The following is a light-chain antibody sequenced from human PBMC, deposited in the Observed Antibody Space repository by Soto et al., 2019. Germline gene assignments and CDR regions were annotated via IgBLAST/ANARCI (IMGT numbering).Light chain of an antibody. CDR2: GAS. CDR1: QSVGTY. CDR3: QQYVSIPLT. J-gene: IGKJ4*01. Sequence: EIVLTQSPGTLSLSPGERATLSCRPSQSVGTYLAWYQQKPGQAPRLLMYGASSRATGIPDRFSGSGSGTDFTLTISRMEPDDIAVYYCQQYVSIPLTFGGGTKVDIK. V-gene: IGKV3-20*01.